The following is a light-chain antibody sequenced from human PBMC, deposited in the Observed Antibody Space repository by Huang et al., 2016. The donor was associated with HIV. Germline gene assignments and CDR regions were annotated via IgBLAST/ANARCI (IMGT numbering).Light chain of an antibody. Sequence: DIKMTQSPSTLSASAGDRVTITCRASQSISSLLSWYQQKPGKAPKLLIYDASSLESGVPSRFSGSGSGTEFTLTISSLQPDDFATYYCQQCHIYPYTFGQGTKLEIK. J-gene: IGKJ2*01. CDR2: DAS. V-gene: IGKV1-5*01. CDR1: QSISSL. CDR3: QQCHIYPYT.